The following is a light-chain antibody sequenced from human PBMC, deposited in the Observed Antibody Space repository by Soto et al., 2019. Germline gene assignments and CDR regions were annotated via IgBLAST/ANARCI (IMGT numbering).Light chain of an antibody. Sequence: DIRMTQSPSSLSASVGDGVTITCRASQFIGNYLNWYQHKPGKVPEVLIYGATTLQSGVPSRFIGSGYGTDFTLTISSLQPEDSATYYCQHVYSVPHTFGQGTKLEV. CDR2: GAT. J-gene: IGKJ2*01. V-gene: IGKV1-39*01. CDR3: QHVYSVPHT. CDR1: QFIGNY.